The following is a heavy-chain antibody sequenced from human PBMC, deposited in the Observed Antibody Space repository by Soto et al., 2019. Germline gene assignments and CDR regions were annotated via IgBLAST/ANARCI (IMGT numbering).Heavy chain of an antibody. CDR3: AKGSVEEYYYYDSSGFFDY. D-gene: IGHD3-22*01. CDR2: ISYDGSNK. V-gene: IGHV3-30*18. J-gene: IGHJ4*02. CDR1: GFTFSSYG. Sequence: ESGGGVVQPGRSLRLSCAASGFTFSSYGMHWVRQAPGKGLEWVAVISYDGSNKYYADSVKGRFTISRDNSKNTLYLQMNSLRAEDTAVYYCAKGSVEEYYYYDSSGFFDYWGQGTLVTVSS.